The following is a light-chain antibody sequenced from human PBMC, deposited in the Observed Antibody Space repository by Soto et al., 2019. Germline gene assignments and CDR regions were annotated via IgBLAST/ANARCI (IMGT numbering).Light chain of an antibody. J-gene: IGLJ1*01. Sequence: QSVLTQPASVSGSPGQSITISCTGSSSVIGAYNFATWYQQHPDKAPKLMVFDVTNRPSGVSDRFSGSKSGNTASLTISGLQAEDEAEYYCSSYTTSSTYVFGTGTKVTVL. CDR1: SSVIGAYNF. CDR2: DVT. V-gene: IGLV2-14*01. CDR3: SSYTTSSTYV.